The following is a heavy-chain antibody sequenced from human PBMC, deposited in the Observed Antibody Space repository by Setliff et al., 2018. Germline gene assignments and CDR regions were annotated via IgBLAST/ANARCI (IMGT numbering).Heavy chain of an antibody. V-gene: IGHV1-69*10. CDR3: ARGPSPTVTPSRLIYFYHMDV. J-gene: IGHJ6*03. CDR2: IIPVLGMT. D-gene: IGHD4-17*01. CDR1: GDPFNAYG. Sequence: ASVKVSCKASGDPFNAYGVSWVRQAPGQGLEWMGAIIPVLGMTDYAQKFRGRLTITADQSTTTVFMELSSLRFDDTALYYCARGPSPTVTPSRLIYFYHMDVWGTGTTVTVSS.